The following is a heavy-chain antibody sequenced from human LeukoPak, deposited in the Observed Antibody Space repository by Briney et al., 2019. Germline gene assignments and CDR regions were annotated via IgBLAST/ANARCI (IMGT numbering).Heavy chain of an antibody. J-gene: IGHJ4*02. D-gene: IGHD3-3*01. V-gene: IGHV3-7*01. Sequence: GGSLRLSCAASGFTFSSYWMSWVRQASGKGLEWVANIKRDGSEKYYVDSVKGRFTISRDNAKNSLYLQMNSLRVEDTAVYYCARDLDYDFWSGYYDYWGQGNLVTVSS. CDR1: GFTFSSYW. CDR2: IKRDGSEK. CDR3: ARDLDYDFWSGYYDY.